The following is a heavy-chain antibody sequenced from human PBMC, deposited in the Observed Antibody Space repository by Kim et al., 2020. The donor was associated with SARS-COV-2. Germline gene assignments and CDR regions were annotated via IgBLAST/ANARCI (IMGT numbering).Heavy chain of an antibody. Sequence: SETLSLTCAVYGGSFSGYYWSWIRQPPGKGLEWIGEINHSGSTNYNPSLKSRVTISVDTSKNQFSLKLSSVTAADTAVYYCARGYCSGGSCYPPYYYYYGMDVWGQGTTVTVSS. J-gene: IGHJ6*02. CDR1: GGSFSGYY. V-gene: IGHV4-34*01. D-gene: IGHD2-15*01. CDR3: ARGYCSGGSCYPPYYYYYGMDV. CDR2: INHSGST.